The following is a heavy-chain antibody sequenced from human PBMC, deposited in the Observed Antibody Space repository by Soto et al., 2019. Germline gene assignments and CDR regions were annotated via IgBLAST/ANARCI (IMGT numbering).Heavy chain of an antibody. CDR3: ARDREVWYYYDSSGSYYFDY. CDR1: GGSFSGYY. V-gene: IGHV4-34*01. J-gene: IGHJ4*02. Sequence: ETLSLTCAVYGGSFSGYYWSWIRQPPGKGLEWIGEINHSGSTNYNPSLKSRVTISVDTSKNQFSLKLSSVTAADTAVYYCARDREVWYYYDSSGSYYFDYWGQGTLVTVSS. CDR2: INHSGST. D-gene: IGHD3-22*01.